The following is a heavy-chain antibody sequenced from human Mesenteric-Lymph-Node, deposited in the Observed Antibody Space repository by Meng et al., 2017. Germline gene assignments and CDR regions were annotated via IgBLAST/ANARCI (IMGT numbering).Heavy chain of an antibody. J-gene: IGHJ4*02. V-gene: IGHV3-30*04. D-gene: IGHD2-8*01. CDR1: GFTFSSYA. CDR3: AREVGRPDCTNTKCSNYFDS. CDR2: ISYDGSNK. Sequence: GESLKISCAASGFTFSSYAMHWVRQAPGKGLEWVAIISYDGSNKYYADSVKGRFTISRDNSKNTLYLQMNSLRAEDTAVYHCAREVGRPDCTNTKCSNYFDSWGRGSLVTVSS.